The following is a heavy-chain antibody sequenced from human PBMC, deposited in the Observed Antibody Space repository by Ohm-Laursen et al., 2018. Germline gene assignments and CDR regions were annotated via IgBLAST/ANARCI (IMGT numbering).Heavy chain of an antibody. D-gene: IGHD6-13*01. CDR2: IYYSGST. J-gene: IGHJ6*02. Sequence: SETLSLTCTVSGCPVSSVNDYWSWIRQPPGKGLERIGNIYYSGSTNYNPSLKSRVTISVDTSKNQFSLKLSSVTAADTSVYYCAGTDASSSWYYYGMDVWGQGTTVTVSS. V-gene: IGHV4-61*01. CDR3: AGTDASSSWYYYGMDV. CDR1: GCPVSSVNDY.